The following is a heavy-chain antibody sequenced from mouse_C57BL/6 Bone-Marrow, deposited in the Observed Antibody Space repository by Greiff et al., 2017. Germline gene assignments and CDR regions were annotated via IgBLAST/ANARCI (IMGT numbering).Heavy chain of an antibody. CDR2: IDPEIGDT. V-gene: IGHV14-4*01. CDR1: GFNIKDDY. CDR3: SSFDGNYFDF. D-gene: IGHD2-3*01. Sequence: EVKLQESGAELVRPGASVKLSCTASGFNIKDDYIHWVKQRPEQGLEWIGGIDPEIGDTEYASKFQGKATITSDTSSNTAYLQLSSLTSEDTAVDYCSSFDGNYFDFWGQGTPLTVAS. J-gene: IGHJ2*01.